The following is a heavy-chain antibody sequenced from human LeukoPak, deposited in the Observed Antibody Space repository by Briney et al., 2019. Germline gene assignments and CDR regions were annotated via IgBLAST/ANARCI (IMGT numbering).Heavy chain of an antibody. CDR2: INHSGST. J-gene: IGHJ6*03. CDR3: AREGRRGYSYGYLTYYYYMDV. CDR1: GGSFSGYY. V-gene: IGHV4-34*01. Sequence: SETLSLTCAVYGGSFSGYYWSWIRQPPGKGLEWIGEINHSGSTNYNPSLKSRVTISVDTSKNQFSLKLSSVTAADTAVYYCAREGRRGYSYGYLTYYYYMDVWGKGTTVIISS. D-gene: IGHD5-18*01.